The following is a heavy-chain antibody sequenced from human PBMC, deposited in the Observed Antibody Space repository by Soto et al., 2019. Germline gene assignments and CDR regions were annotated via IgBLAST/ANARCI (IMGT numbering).Heavy chain of an antibody. CDR1: GFTFNRYG. V-gene: IGHV3-30*03. CDR3: ATGRSTRFDP. J-gene: IGHJ5*02. Sequence: GGSLRLSCVASGFTFNRYGMHWVRQAPGKGLEWVAEISFDGTAKYYAESVKGRFTVSRDNGNNTLHLEMNSLGAKDTAVYFCATGRSTRFDPWGQGTLVTVSS. D-gene: IGHD1-1*01. CDR2: ISFDGTAK.